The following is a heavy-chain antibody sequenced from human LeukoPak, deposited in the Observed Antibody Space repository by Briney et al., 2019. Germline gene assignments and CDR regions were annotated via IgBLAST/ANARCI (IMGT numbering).Heavy chain of an antibody. CDR2: FYDSE. V-gene: IGHV4-59*08. D-gene: IGHD4-23*01. Sequence: SEPLSLTCSVSGGSMTSYYWSWIRQSPGKGLEWIGYFYDSENYNPSLKRRVTLSVDPCRSQFFLDLHSVTAADTAVYYCAGLGLRIYGGNNPFNFWGQGLLVSVSS. CDR1: GGSMTSYY. J-gene: IGHJ4*02. CDR3: AGLGLRIYGGNNPFNF.